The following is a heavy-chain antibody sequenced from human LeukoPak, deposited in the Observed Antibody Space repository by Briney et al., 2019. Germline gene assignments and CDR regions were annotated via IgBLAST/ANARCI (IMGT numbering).Heavy chain of an antibody. CDR2: ISSRGSTI. Sequence: GGSLRLSCAASGFTFSDYYMSWVREAPGRGREGGSYISSRGSTIYYADSVRGRYTISRDNAKNTLYMQMKSLRGEETRVYLCARSGLSRFGFWGQGALVTVSS. D-gene: IGHD2/OR15-2a*01. V-gene: IGHV3-11*01. CDR1: GFTFSDYY. J-gene: IGHJ4*02. CDR3: ARSGLSRFGF.